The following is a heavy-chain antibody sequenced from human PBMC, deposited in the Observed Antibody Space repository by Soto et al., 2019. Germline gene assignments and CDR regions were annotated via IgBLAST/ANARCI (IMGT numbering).Heavy chain of an antibody. CDR2: ISGGGTTM. V-gene: IGHV3-11*01. CDR1: GFRFSDHY. J-gene: IGHJ4*02. D-gene: IGHD3-10*01. Sequence: ESGGGLVEPGGSLRLSCAASGFRFSDHYMPWIRQAPGKGLEWVSKISGGGTTMYYADSVKGRFTVSRDKAKNSLYVQMNSLSAEDTAVYYCAGDPYYYGSAFWGQGNLVTVS. CDR3: AGDPYYYGSAF.